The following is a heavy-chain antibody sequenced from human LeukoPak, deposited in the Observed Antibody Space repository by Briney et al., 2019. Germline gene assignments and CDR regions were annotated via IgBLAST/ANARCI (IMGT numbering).Heavy chain of an antibody. CDR2: IYYSGST. CDR3: ARDQGGRQPNYDFWSGLDWYFDL. CDR1: GGSISSYY. Sequence: SETLSLTCTVSGGSISSYYWSWIRQPPGKGLEWIGYIYYSGSTNYNPSLKSRVTISVDTSKNQFSLKLSSVAAADTAVYYCARDQGGRQPNYDFWSGLDWYFDLWGRGTLVTVSS. V-gene: IGHV4-59*01. D-gene: IGHD3-3*01. J-gene: IGHJ2*01.